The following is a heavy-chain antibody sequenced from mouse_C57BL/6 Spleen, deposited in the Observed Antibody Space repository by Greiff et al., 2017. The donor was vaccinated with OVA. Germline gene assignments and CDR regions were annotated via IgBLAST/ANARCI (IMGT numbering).Heavy chain of an antibody. CDR2: IYPGSGST. D-gene: IGHD2-3*01. J-gene: IGHJ2*01. V-gene: IGHV1-55*01. Sequence: QVQLQQPGAELVKPGASVKMSCKASGYTFTSYWITWVKQRPGQGLEWIGDIYPGSGSTNYNEKFKSKATLTVDTSSSTAYMQLSSLTSEDSAVYYGARWGLDDGYPPYFDYWGQGTTLTVSS. CDR1: GYTFTSYW. CDR3: ARWGLDDGYPPYFDY.